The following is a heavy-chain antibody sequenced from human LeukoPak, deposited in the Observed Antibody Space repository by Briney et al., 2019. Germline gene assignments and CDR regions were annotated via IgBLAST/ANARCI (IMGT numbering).Heavy chain of an antibody. Sequence: PGGSLRLSCAASGFTFSGYWMSWDRQSPGKGLEWVANIKQDGSEKYYVDSVKGRFTISRDNAKNSLYLQMNSLRAEDTAVYYCARDFNYGSGSYYWGQGTLVTVSS. D-gene: IGHD3-10*01. CDR2: IKQDGSEK. CDR3: ARDFNYGSGSYY. V-gene: IGHV3-7*01. CDR1: GFTFSGYW. J-gene: IGHJ4*02.